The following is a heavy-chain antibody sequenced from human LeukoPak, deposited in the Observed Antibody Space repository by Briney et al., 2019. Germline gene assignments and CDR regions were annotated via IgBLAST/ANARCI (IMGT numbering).Heavy chain of an antibody. CDR1: GFTFSSYW. Sequence: GGSLRLSCAASGFTFSSYWMHWVRQAPGKGLVWVSRINSDGSSTSYADSVKGRFTISRDNAKNTLYVQMNSLRAEDTAVYYCARGAPAYSSGWYFFYYYYGMDVWGQGTTVTVSS. D-gene: IGHD6-19*01. J-gene: IGHJ6*02. V-gene: IGHV3-74*01. CDR3: ARGAPAYSSGWYFFYYYYGMDV. CDR2: INSDGSST.